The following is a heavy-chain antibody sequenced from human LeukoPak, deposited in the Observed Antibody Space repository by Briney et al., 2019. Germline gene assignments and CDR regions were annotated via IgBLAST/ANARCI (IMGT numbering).Heavy chain of an antibody. J-gene: IGHJ6*03. CDR3: ARAVVPAAIPPYYYYYYMDV. CDR2: INPNSGGT. CDR1: GYTFTDYY. V-gene: IGHV1-2*02. D-gene: IGHD2-2*01. Sequence: ASVKVSCKASGYTFTDYYMYWVRQAPGQGLEWMGWINPNSGGTNYAQKLQGRVTMTTDTSTSTAYMELRSLRSDDTAVYYCARAVVPAAIPPYYYYYYMDVWGKGTTVTVSS.